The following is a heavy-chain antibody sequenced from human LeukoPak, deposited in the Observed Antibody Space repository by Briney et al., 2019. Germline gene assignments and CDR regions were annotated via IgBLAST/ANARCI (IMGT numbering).Heavy chain of an antibody. CDR3: ARDRLTGTLYYYYYGMDV. CDR2: IYYSGST. V-gene: IGHV4-59*01. D-gene: IGHD7-27*01. Sequence: SETLSLTCTVSGGSISNYYWSWIRQPPGKGLEWIGYIYYSGSTNYNPSLKSRVTISVDTSKNQFSLKLSSVTAADTAVYYCARDRLTGTLYYYYYGMDVWGQGTTVTVSS. J-gene: IGHJ6*02. CDR1: GGSISNYY.